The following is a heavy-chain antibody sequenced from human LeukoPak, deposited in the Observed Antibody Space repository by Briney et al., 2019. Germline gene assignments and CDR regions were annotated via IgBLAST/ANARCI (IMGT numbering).Heavy chain of an antibody. CDR1: GFTFSDYY. J-gene: IGHJ4*02. Sequence: GGSLRLSCAASGFTFSDYYMSWVRQAPGAGLEWVSYISSSDSTIYYADSVKGRFTISRDNAKNSLYLQMNSLTADDTAVYYCARIASRWLQFLDSWGQGTLVSVSS. CDR3: ARIASRWLQFLDS. CDR2: ISSSDSTI. D-gene: IGHD5-24*01. V-gene: IGHV3-11*04.